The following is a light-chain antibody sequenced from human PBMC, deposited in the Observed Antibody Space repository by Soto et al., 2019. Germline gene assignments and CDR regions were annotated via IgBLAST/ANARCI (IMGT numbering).Light chain of an antibody. J-gene: IGLJ2*01. V-gene: IGLV1-51*01. CDR2: DND. CDR1: XXXIGNNY. CDR3: ATWDRSLSVGV. Sequence: QSVXXXXXSVSXAXXXXXXIXXXXSXXXIGNNYVFWYQQLPGTAPKLLIYDNDKRPSGIPDRFSGSKSGTSATLGITGLQTGDEADYYCATWDRSLSVGVFGGGTKLTVL.